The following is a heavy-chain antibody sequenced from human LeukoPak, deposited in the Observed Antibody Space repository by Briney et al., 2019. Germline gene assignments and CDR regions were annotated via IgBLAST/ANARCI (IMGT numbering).Heavy chain of an antibody. J-gene: IGHJ4*02. V-gene: IGHV3-11*04. CDR2: ISRSGNTV. CDR3: AREYQWELLAPDY. D-gene: IGHD1-26*01. Sequence: GGSLRLSCAASGFTFSDYYMSWIRQAPGKGLEWLSYISRSGNTVYYADSVKGRFTISRDNAKSSLYLQMNSLRAEDTAVYYCAREYQWELLAPDYWGQGTLVTVSS. CDR1: GFTFSDYY.